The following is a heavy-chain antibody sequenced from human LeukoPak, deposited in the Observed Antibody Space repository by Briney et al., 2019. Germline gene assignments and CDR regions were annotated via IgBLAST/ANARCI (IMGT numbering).Heavy chain of an antibody. J-gene: IGHJ4*02. CDR3: ARGYDSSGYYPLHFDY. D-gene: IGHD3-22*01. CDR2: IYYSGST. CDR1: GGSISSGGYY. Sequence: PSETLSLTCTVSGGSISSGGYYWSWIRQHPGKGLEWIGYIYYSGSTYYNPSLKSRVTISVDTSKNQFSLKLSSVTAADTAVYYCARGYDSSGYYPLHFDYWGQGTLVTVYS. V-gene: IGHV4-31*03.